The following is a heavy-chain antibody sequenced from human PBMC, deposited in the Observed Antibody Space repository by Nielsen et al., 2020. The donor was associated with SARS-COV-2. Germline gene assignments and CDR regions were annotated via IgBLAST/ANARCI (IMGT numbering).Heavy chain of an antibody. CDR2: ISGSGGST. J-gene: IGHJ5*02. D-gene: IGHD4-17*01. Sequence: GESLKISCAASGFTFSDYYMSWIRQAPGKGLEWVSAISGSGGSTYYADSVKGRFTISRDNSKNTLYLQMNSLRAEDTAVYYCAKAGYTVTRGWFDPWGQGTLVTVSS. CDR1: GFTFSDYY. CDR3: AKAGYTVTRGWFDP. V-gene: IGHV3-23*01.